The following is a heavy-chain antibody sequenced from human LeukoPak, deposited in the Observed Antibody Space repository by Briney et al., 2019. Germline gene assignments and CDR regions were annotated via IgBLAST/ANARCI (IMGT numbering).Heavy chain of an antibody. V-gene: IGHV3-30-3*01. CDR3: ARPFRGIQLWPGNFDL. D-gene: IGHD5-18*01. CDR1: GFTFSSYA. Sequence: GRSLRLSCAASGFTFSSYAMHWVRQAPGKGLEWVAVISYDGSNKYYADSVKGRFTISRDNAKNSLYLQMNSLRAEDTAVYYCARPFRGIQLWPGNFDLWGRGTLVTVSS. J-gene: IGHJ2*01. CDR2: ISYDGSNK.